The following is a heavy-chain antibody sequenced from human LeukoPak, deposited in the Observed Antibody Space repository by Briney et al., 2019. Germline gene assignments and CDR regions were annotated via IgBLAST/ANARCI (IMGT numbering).Heavy chain of an antibody. D-gene: IGHD2-21*02. CDR2: IRTKANNYAT. V-gene: IGHV3-73*01. J-gene: IGHJ4*02. CDR3: SRHEALPGDY. Sequence: SGGSLRLSCAASGFTFSGSTVHWVRQAPGKGLDWVGHIRTKANNYATAYAASVKGRFTISRDDSKNTAYLQMNSLKIEDTAVYYCSRHEALPGDYWGQGTLVTVSS. CDR1: GFTFSGST.